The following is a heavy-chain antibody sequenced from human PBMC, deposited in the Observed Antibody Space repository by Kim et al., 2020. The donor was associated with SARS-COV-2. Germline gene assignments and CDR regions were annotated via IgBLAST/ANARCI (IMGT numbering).Heavy chain of an antibody. D-gene: IGHD4-17*01. Sequence: SETLSLTCAVSGGSISSSNWWSWVRQPPGKGLEWIGEIYHSGSTNYNPSLKSRVTISVDKSKNQFSLKLSSVTAADTAVYYCARSPVTTLYYYYGMDAWGQGTTVTVSS. CDR2: IYHSGST. CDR3: ARSPVTTLYYYYGMDA. J-gene: IGHJ6*02. CDR1: GGSISSSNW. V-gene: IGHV4-4*02.